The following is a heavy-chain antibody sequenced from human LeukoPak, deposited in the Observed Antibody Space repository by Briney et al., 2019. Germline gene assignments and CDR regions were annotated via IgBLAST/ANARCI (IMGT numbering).Heavy chain of an antibody. CDR1: GYTFTSYY. V-gene: IGHV1-46*01. D-gene: IGHD1-1*01. CDR3: ARDKQLDWAHYYYYYMDV. Sequence: VASVKVSCKASGYTFTSYYMHWVRQAPGQGLEWMGIINPSGGSTSYAQKFQGRVTMTRDTSTSTVYMELSSLRSDDTAVYYCARDKQLDWAHYYYYYMDVWGKGTTVTVSS. J-gene: IGHJ6*03. CDR2: INPSGGST.